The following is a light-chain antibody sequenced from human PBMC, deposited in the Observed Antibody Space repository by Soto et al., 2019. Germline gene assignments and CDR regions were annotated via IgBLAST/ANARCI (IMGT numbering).Light chain of an antibody. CDR3: SSYTTSSTYV. CDR2: EVS. CDR1: FNDVGAHNY. J-gene: IGLJ1*01. V-gene: IGLV2-14*01. Sequence: QSALTQPASVSGSPGQSIIISCTGTFNDVGAHNYVSWYQQHPGKAPKLVIYEVSNRPSGISNRFSGFKAGNTASLTISGLQAEDEADYYCSSYTTSSTYVFGAGTKLTVL.